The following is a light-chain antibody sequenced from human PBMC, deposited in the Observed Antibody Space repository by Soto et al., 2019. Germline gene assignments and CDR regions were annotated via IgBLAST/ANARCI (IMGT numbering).Light chain of an antibody. V-gene: IGLV2-14*01. CDR3: SGYGSPSR. CDR1: SSDIGAYKY. Sequence: QSALTQPASVSGSPGQSITISCTGTSSDIGAYKYVSWYQQYPGKAPKLIIYEVRNRPSGVSYRFSGSKSGNTASLTISGLQPEDEADYYCSGYGSPSRFGGGTKLT. CDR2: EVR. J-gene: IGLJ3*02.